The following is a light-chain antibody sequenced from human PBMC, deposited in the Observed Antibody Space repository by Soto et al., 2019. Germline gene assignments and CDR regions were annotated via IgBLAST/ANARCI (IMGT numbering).Light chain of an antibody. Sequence: QSALTQPASVSGSPGQSIAISCTGTSSDVGGYYYVSWYQQQPDKAPKLMIYEVTKRPSGVSNRFSGSKSGNTASLTISGLQAEDEADYYCSSHTSGSTRVFGTGTKVTVL. J-gene: IGLJ1*01. CDR3: SSHTSGSTRV. CDR2: EVT. V-gene: IGLV2-14*01. CDR1: SSDVGGYYY.